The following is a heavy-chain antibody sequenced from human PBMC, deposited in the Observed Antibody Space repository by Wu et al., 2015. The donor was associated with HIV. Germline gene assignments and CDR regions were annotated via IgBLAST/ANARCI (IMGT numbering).Heavy chain of an antibody. CDR3: ASFPGDYYDSSGYYLGMGGLDY. Sequence: QVQLVQSGAEVKKPGASVKVSCKASGYTFTGYYMHWVRQAPGQGLEWMGWINPNSGGTNYAQKFQGRVTMTRDTSISTAYMELSRLRSDDTAVYYCASFPGDYYDSSGYYLGMGGLDYWGQGTLVTVSS. V-gene: IGHV1-2*02. CDR2: INPNSGGT. D-gene: IGHD3-22*01. J-gene: IGHJ4*02. CDR1: GYTFTGYY.